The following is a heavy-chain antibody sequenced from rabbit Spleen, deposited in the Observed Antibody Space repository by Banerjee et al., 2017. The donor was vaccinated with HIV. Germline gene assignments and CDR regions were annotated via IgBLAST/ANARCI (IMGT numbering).Heavy chain of an antibody. Sequence: QEQLEESGGDLVKPEGSLTLTCTASGFTISSRYWICWVRQAPGKGLEWIACIYAGSSGVTYYANWAKGRFTISRTSSTTVTLRMTSLTAADRAAYFCARDLVGVIGWNFYLWGQGTLVTVS. CDR1: GFTISSRYW. D-gene: IGHD1-1*01. CDR3: ARDLVGVIGWNFYL. V-gene: IGHV1S45*01. CDR2: IYAGSSGVT. J-gene: IGHJ6*01.